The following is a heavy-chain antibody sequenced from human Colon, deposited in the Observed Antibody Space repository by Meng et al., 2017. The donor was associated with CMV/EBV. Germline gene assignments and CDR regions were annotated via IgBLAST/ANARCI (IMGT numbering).Heavy chain of an antibody. V-gene: IGHV3-7*01. CDR2: IKQDGSEK. D-gene: IGHD5-18*01. CDR1: GFTFNAYA. CDR3: ARDRVGYSYGYGYYYYGMDV. J-gene: IGHJ6*02. Sequence: GESLKISCAASGFTFNAYAMSWVRQAPGKGLEWVANIKQDGSEKYYVDSVKGRFTISRDNAKNSLYLQMNSLRAEDTAVYYCARDRVGYSYGYGYYYYGMDVWGQGTTVTVSS.